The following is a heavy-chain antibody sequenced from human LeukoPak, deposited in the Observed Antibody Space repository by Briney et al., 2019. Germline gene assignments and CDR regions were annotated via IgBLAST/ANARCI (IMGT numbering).Heavy chain of an antibody. CDR1: GGSFSSGGYY. D-gene: IGHD3-10*01. J-gene: IGHJ4*02. CDR3: ARGYYYGSPLFDY. CDR2: IYYSGST. Sequence: SETLSLTCTVSGGSFSSGGYYWSWLRQHPGKGLEWIGYIYYSGSTYYNPSLKSRVTISVDTSKNQFSLKLSSVTAADTAVYYCARGYYYGSPLFDYWGQGTLVTVSS. V-gene: IGHV4-31*03.